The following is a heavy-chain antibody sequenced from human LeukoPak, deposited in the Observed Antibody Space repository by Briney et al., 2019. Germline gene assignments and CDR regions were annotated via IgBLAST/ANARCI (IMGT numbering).Heavy chain of an antibody. CDR1: GFTFSNYW. Sequence: GGSLRLSCAASGFTFSNYWMHWVRQAPGKGLVWVSRINSDGSGTSYADSVKGRFTISRDNAKNTLYLQMNSLRAEDTAVYYCAREEYYYDSSGYYYYYGMDVWGQGTTVTVSS. V-gene: IGHV3-74*01. CDR3: AREEYYYDSSGYYYYYGMDV. CDR2: INSDGSGT. D-gene: IGHD3-22*01. J-gene: IGHJ6*02.